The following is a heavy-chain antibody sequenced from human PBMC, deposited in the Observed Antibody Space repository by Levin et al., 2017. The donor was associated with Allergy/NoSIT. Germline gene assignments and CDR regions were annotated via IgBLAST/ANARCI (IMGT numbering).Heavy chain of an antibody. V-gene: IGHV2-5*02. CDR2: IYWDDDK. D-gene: IGHD6-13*01. J-gene: IGHJ3*02. CDR3: PHRPGGYSSRWIDTFDI. Sequence: SGPTLVKPTQTLTLTCTFSGFSLSTSGVGVGWIRQPPGKALEWLALIYWDDDKRYSPSLKSRLTITKDTSKNQVVLRMTDMDPVDTATYYCPHRPGGYSSRWIDTFDIWGQGTMVTVSS. CDR1: GFSLSTSGVG.